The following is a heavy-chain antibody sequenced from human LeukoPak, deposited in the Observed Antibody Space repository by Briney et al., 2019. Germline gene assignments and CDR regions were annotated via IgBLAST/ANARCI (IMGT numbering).Heavy chain of an antibody. CDR2: INTDGSST. Sequence: GGSLRPPCAASGFTFSSYWMHWVRQAPGKGLVWVSRINTDGSSTSYADSVKGRFTISRDNAKNTLYLQMNSLRAEDTAVYYCARAFIAAAGTEWFDPWGQGTLVTVSS. CDR1: GFTFSSYW. J-gene: IGHJ5*02. V-gene: IGHV3-74*01. D-gene: IGHD6-13*01. CDR3: ARAFIAAAGTEWFDP.